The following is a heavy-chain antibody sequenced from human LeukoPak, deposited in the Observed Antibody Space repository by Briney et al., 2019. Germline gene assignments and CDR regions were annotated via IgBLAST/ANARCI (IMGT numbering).Heavy chain of an antibody. CDR2: INHSGST. CDR1: GGSFSGYY. J-gene: IGHJ3*02. Sequence: SETLSLTCAVYGGSFSGYYWSWIRQPPGKGLEWIGEINHSGSTNYNPSLKSRVTISVDTSKNQFSLKLSSVTAADTAVYYCARTPFDIWGQGTMVTVSP. V-gene: IGHV4-34*01. CDR3: ARTPFDI.